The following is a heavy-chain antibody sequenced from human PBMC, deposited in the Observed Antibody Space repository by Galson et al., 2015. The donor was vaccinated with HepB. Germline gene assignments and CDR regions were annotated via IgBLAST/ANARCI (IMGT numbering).Heavy chain of an antibody. Sequence: SLRLSCAASGFTFDDYAMHWVRQAPGKGLEWVSGISWNSGSIGYADSVKGRFTISRDNAKNSLYLQMNSLRAEDTALYYCAKDYRNPSGDSSGYFDYWGQGTLVTVSS. D-gene: IGHD3-22*01. V-gene: IGHV3-9*01. CDR3: AKDYRNPSGDSSGYFDY. CDR2: ISWNSGSI. J-gene: IGHJ4*02. CDR1: GFTFDDYA.